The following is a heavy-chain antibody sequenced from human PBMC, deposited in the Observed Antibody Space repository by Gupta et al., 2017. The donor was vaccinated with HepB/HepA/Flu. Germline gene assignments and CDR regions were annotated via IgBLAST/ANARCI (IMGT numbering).Heavy chain of an antibody. CDR1: GGSISSGTYY. Sequence: QLQLQESGPGRVKPSETLSLTCTVSGGSISSGTYYWGWIRQTPGKGLGWIGSVFYTGSMYSNPYLRGRVNIPRETSKNQFSLKLTSVTAADTAVSYWARHHFPYSGTQTAGFDPWGQGTRGTVSS. CDR2: VFYTGSM. V-gene: IGHV4-39*01. CDR3: ARHHFPYSGTQTAGFDP. J-gene: IGHJ5*02. D-gene: IGHD1-26*01.